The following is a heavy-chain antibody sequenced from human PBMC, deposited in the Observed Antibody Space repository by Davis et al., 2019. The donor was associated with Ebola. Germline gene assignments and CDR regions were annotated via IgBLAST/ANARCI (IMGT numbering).Heavy chain of an antibody. Sequence: MPSETLSLTCTVSGGSISTTSYYWGWIRQPPGKGLEWIGSIYYSGSTYYNPSLKSRVTISVDTSKSQFSLKVSSVTAADTAVYYCARGAERRGYCSSTSCYYYYYGMDVWGQGTTVTVSS. CDR3: ARGAERRGYCSSTSCYYYYYGMDV. D-gene: IGHD2-2*01. V-gene: IGHV4-39*01. CDR1: GGSISTTSYY. CDR2: IYYSGST. J-gene: IGHJ6*02.